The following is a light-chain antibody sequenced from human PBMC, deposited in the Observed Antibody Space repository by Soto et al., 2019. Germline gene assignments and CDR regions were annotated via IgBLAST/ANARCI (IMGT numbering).Light chain of an antibody. CDR3: CSYAGNSGV. V-gene: IGLV2-23*02. Sequence: QSALTQPASVSGSPGQSIIISCTGTSSDVGSYNFVSWYQQHPGKAPKLMIYEVSKRPSGVSNRFSGSKSGNTASLTTSGLQPEDEADYYCCSYAGNSGVFGGGTKLTVL. J-gene: IGLJ3*02. CDR2: EVS. CDR1: SSDVGSYNF.